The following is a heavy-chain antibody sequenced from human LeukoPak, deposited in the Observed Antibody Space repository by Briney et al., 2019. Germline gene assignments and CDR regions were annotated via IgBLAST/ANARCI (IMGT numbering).Heavy chain of an antibody. CDR1: GGSISIYY. J-gene: IGHJ3*02. Sequence: PSETLSLTCTVSGGSISIYYWSWIRQPPGKGLEWIGYIYYSGSTNYNPSLKSRVTISVDTSKNQFSLKLSSVTAADTAVYYCARVTLAYCGGDCYWGGAFDIWGQGTMVTVSS. CDR3: ARVTLAYCGGDCYWGGAFDI. CDR2: IYYSGST. D-gene: IGHD2-21*01. V-gene: IGHV4-59*08.